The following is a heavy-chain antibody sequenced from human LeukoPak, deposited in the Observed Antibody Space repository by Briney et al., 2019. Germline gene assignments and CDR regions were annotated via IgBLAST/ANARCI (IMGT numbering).Heavy chain of an antibody. V-gene: IGHV3-30*02. CDR3: AKDSRGYSGYDRFDS. Sequence: GGSLRLSCAASGFTFGPYGMHWVRQAPGKGLEWVAFIRYDGTNKYYGDSVEGRFTISRDNSKNTLYLQMNSLRVEDTAVYYCAKDSRGYSGYDRFDSWGQGTLVTVSS. D-gene: IGHD5-12*01. J-gene: IGHJ4*02. CDR1: GFTFGPYG. CDR2: IRYDGTNK.